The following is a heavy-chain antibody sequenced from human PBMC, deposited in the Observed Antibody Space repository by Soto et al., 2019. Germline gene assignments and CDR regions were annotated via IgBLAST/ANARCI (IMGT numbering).Heavy chain of an antibody. D-gene: IGHD3-16*02. V-gene: IGHV4-61*01. CDR1: GGSVSSGSYY. CDR2: IHYSGSA. CDR3: ARLEYYDYVWGSYRSPYYFDY. J-gene: IGHJ4*02. Sequence: TSETLSLTCTVSGGSVSSGSYYWSWIRQPPGKGLEWIGYIHYSGSANYSPSLKSRVTISIDTSKNQFSLNLSSVTAADTAVYYCARLEYYDYVWGSYRSPYYFDYWGQGTLVTVS.